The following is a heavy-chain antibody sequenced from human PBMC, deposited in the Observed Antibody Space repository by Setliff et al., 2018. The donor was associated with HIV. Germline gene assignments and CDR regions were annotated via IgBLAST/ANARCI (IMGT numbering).Heavy chain of an antibody. D-gene: IGHD5-12*01. Sequence: SETLSLTCTVSGGSIGVDCWSWIRQPPGKGIEWIWYIYSNGITRYNPSLKSRVTISLDTSKIEFSLTLKSVTAADTAIYYCARLPRGPWRWDYWGQGMLVTVSS. J-gene: IGHJ4*02. V-gene: IGHV4-4*09. CDR3: ARLPRGPWRWDY. CDR1: GGSIGVDC. CDR2: IYSNGIT.